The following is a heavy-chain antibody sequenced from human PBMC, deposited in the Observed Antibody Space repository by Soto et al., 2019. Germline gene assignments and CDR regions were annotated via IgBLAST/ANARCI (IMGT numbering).Heavy chain of an antibody. D-gene: IGHD3-10*01. V-gene: IGHV1-2*02. CDR2: INSDSGGT. CDR3: ARGGSYYAH. Sequence: QEQLVQSGAEVKQPGASVRVSCKASGNTHTIYFIHWLRQARGQGLEWMGWINSDSGGTNYAHKFQGRVTMTRDTSTTTAFMELSGLRSDDTAVYFCARGGSYYAHWGQGTLVTVSS. J-gene: IGHJ4*02. CDR1: GNTHTIYF.